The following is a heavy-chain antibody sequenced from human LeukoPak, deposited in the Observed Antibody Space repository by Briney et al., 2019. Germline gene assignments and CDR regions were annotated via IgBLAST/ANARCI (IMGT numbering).Heavy chain of an antibody. CDR1: GGSFSGYY. V-gene: IGHV4-34*01. CDR2: INHSGST. Sequence: SETLSLTCAVYGGSFSGYYWSWIRQPPGKGLEWIGEINHSGSTNYNPSLKSRVTISVDTSKNQFSLKLSSVTAADTAVYYCARDSGIAAKKFDYWGQGTLVTVSS. J-gene: IGHJ4*02. CDR3: ARDSGIAAKKFDY. D-gene: IGHD6-25*01.